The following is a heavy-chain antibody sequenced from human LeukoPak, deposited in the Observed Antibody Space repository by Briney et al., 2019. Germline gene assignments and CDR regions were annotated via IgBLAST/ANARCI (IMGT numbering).Heavy chain of an antibody. J-gene: IGHJ5*02. Sequence: ASVKVSCKASGYTFTGYYMHWVRQAPGQGLEWMGWINPNSGGTNYAQKFQGRFTMTRDTSISTAYMELSRLRSDDTAVYYCARYYDSENWFDPWGQGTLVTVSS. CDR1: GYTFTGYY. CDR3: ARYYDSENWFDP. CDR2: INPNSGGT. V-gene: IGHV1-2*02. D-gene: IGHD3-22*01.